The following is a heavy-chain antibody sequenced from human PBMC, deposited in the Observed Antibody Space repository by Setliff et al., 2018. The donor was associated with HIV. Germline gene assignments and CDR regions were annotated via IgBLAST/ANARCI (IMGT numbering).Heavy chain of an antibody. CDR2: TNHSGST. V-gene: IGHV4-34*01. J-gene: IGHJ4*02. D-gene: IGHD3-22*01. CDR1: GESFSGYY. CDR3: ARDPKHSSSGDLEY. Sequence: TSETLSLTCAVYGESFSGYYWSWIRQPPGEGLEWIGETNHSGSTNYNPSLKSRVTISVDTSKNQFSLKLTSVTAADTAVYYCARDPKHSSSGDLEYWGQGTLVTVSS.